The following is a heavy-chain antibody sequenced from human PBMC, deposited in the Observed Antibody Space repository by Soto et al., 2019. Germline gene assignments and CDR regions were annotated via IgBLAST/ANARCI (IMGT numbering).Heavy chain of an antibody. CDR2: ISGSGGST. Sequence: GGSLRLSCAASGFTFSSHAMSWVRQAPGKGLEWVSAISGSGGSTYYADSVKGRFTISRDNSKNTLYLQMNSLRAEDTAVYYCAKDRGGSYYFEYYYYYGMDVWGQGTTVTVS. J-gene: IGHJ6*02. V-gene: IGHV3-23*01. CDR3: AKDRGGSYYFEYYYYYGMDV. CDR1: GFTFSSHA. D-gene: IGHD1-26*01.